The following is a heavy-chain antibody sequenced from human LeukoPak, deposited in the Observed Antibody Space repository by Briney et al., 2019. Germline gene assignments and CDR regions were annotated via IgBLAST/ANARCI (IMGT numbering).Heavy chain of an antibody. Sequence: AGSLRLSCAASGFTFENHAMHWVRQVPGKGLEWVAVISYDGPNKYYADSVRGRFTISRDNSKNTQYLQMNSLRSDDTAVYYCAKGLTRFGYGALLDYWGQGTLVPVSS. V-gene: IGHV3-30*18. J-gene: IGHJ4*02. CDR2: ISYDGPNK. CDR1: GFTFENHA. D-gene: IGHD4/OR15-4a*01. CDR3: AKGLTRFGYGALLDY.